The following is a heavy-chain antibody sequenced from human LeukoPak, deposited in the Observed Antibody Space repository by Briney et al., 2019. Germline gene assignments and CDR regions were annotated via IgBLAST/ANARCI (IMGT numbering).Heavy chain of an antibody. CDR1: GFTFSSYA. CDR2: ISYDGSNK. D-gene: IGHD3-9*01. Sequence: PGGSLRLSCAASGFTFSSYAMHWVRQAPGKGLEWVAVISYDGSNKYYADSVKGRFTISRDNSKNTLYLQMNSLRAEDTAVYYCAKDEGGEDYDILTGSYFDYWGQGTLVTVSS. V-gene: IGHV3-30*04. J-gene: IGHJ4*02. CDR3: AKDEGGEDYDILTGSYFDY.